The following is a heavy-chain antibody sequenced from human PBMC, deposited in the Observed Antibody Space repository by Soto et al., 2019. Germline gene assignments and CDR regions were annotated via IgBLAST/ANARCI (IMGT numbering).Heavy chain of an antibody. Sequence: QVQLQQWGAGLLKPSETLSLTCAVSGGSFSGYYWSWIRQPPGKGLEWIGEINHSGSTNYNPSLKSRVTISVDTSKNQFSLKLSSVTAADTAVYYCARGGVRYNWNYSYGMDVWGQGTTVTVSS. D-gene: IGHD1-20*01. V-gene: IGHV4-34*01. CDR2: INHSGST. J-gene: IGHJ6*02. CDR1: GGSFSGYY. CDR3: ARGGVRYNWNYSYGMDV.